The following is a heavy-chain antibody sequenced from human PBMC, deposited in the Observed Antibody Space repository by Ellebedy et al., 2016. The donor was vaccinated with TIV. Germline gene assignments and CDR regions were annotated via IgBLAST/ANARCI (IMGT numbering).Heavy chain of an antibody. D-gene: IGHD2/OR15-2a*01. CDR1: GYTFAAYN. CDR2: INPNSGGT. J-gene: IGHJ4*02. CDR3: ARDVSRAAIVYYFDY. V-gene: IGHV1-2*02. Sequence: AASVKVSCKTSGYTFAAYNIHWVRKAPGQGLEWMGWINPNSGGTHFAQKFQGRVTMTRDTSISAAYMELSRLRSDDTAIYFCARDVSRAAIVYYFDYWGQGTLVTVSS.